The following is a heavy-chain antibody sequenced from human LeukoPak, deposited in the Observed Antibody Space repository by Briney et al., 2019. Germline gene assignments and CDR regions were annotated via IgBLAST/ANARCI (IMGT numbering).Heavy chain of an antibody. J-gene: IGHJ6*03. CDR2: INPNSGVT. Sequence: ASVKVSCKASGYTFTGYYMHWVRQAPGQGLEWMGWINPNSGVTNYAQKFQGRVTMTRDTSISTAYMELSRLRSDDTAVYYCARGPVLLWFGEFYYYYYYMDVWGKGTTVTVSS. CDR1: GYTFTGYY. D-gene: IGHD3-10*01. V-gene: IGHV1-2*02. CDR3: ARGPVLLWFGEFYYYYYYMDV.